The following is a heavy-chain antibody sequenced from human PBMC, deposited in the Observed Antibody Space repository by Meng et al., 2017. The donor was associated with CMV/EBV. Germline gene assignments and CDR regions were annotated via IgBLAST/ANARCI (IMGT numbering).Heavy chain of an antibody. CDR2: ISSSSTI. J-gene: IGHJ6*02. Sequence: ETLSLTCAASGFTFSSYSMNWVRQAPGKGLEWVSYISSSSTIYYADSVKGRFTISRDNAKNSLYLQMNSLRAEDTAVYYCARDGDGSGSYVGMDVWGQGTTVTVSS. D-gene: IGHD3-10*01. V-gene: IGHV3-48*04. CDR1: GFTFSSYS. CDR3: ARDGDGSGSYVGMDV.